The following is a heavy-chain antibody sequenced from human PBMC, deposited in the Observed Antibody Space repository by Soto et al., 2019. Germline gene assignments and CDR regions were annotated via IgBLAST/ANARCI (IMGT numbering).Heavy chain of an antibody. J-gene: IGHJ3*02. Sequence: QLQLQESGPGLVKPSGTLSLTCTVSGGSIRSSSYYWGWIRQPPGKGLEWIGTIYYSGNTYYNPSLKSRVTISVDTSKNQFSLKLNSVTAADPAVFYCASPLMLSGSYSSDAFHIWGQGTMVTVSS. CDR3: ASPLMLSGSYSSDAFHI. CDR1: GGSIRSSSYY. CDR2: IYYSGNT. V-gene: IGHV4-39*01. D-gene: IGHD1-26*01.